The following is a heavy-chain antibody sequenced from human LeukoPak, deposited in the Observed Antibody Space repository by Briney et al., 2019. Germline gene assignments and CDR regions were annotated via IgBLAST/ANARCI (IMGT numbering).Heavy chain of an antibody. CDR2: IYYSGST. Sequence: ETLSLTCTVSGGSISSSYWSWIRQPPGKGLEWIGYIYYSGSTNYNPSFKSRVAISVDTSKNQFSLKLSSVTAADTAVYYCATWGIAVAGTFDYWGQETPATVST. D-gene: IGHD6-19*01. CDR1: GGSISSSY. V-gene: IGHV4-59*08. J-gene: IGHJ4*02. CDR3: ATWGIAVAGTFDY.